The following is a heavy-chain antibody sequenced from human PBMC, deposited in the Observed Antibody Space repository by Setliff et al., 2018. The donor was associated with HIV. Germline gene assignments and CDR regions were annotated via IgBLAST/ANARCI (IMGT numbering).Heavy chain of an antibody. D-gene: IGHD3-22*01. CDR3: ARGGRLDGTSGFYYPLQF. J-gene: IGHJ4*02. CDR2: INPSGGAT. V-gene: IGHV1-46*04. CDR1: GYVFTTYY. Sequence: ASVKVSCKASGYVFTTYYIHWVRQTPGQGLEWMGIINPSGGATTSARKLQGRVTMTKDKSTTTVHMELSSLKSEDTVVYYCARGGRLDGTSGFYYPLQFWGQGTRVTVSS.